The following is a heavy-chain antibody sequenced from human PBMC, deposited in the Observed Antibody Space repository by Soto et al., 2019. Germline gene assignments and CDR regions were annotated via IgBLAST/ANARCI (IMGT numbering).Heavy chain of an antibody. CDR1: GGTFSSYG. CDR3: ARESYDFWSGYKGWLDP. Sequence: SVKVSCKASGGTFSSYGISWVRQAPGQGLEWMGRIIPTFDTVNYAQKFQGRVTITADESTTTAYMELSSLRSEDTAVYYCARESYDFWSGYKGWLDPWGQGTLVTVSS. V-gene: IGHV1-69*13. D-gene: IGHD3-3*01. J-gene: IGHJ5*02. CDR2: IIPTFDTV.